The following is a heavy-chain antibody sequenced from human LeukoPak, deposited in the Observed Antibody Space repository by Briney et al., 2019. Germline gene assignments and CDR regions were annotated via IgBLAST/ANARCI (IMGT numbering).Heavy chain of an antibody. D-gene: IGHD3-3*01. CDR3: AKEEWLLAVYFDY. V-gene: IGHV3-23*01. CDR2: IIGRGGST. CDR1: GFTFSSYA. J-gene: IGHJ4*02. Sequence: PGGSLRLSCAASGFTFSSYAMSWVRQAPGKGLEWVSAIIGRGGSTYYADSVQGRFTISRDNSKNTLYLQMNSLRAEDTAVYYCAKEEWLLAVYFDYWGQGTLVTVSS.